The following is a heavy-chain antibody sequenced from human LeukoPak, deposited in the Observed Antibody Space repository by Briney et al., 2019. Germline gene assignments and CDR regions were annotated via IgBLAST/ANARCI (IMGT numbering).Heavy chain of an antibody. Sequence: SETLSLTCTVSDGSVSSGGYYWSWIRQPPGKGLEWIGDIYYNGNTNYNPFIKSRVTISVDTSNSQFSLKLSSVTAADTAVYYCARLLSGSGSYYFEYWGQGTLVTVSS. D-gene: IGHD3-10*01. J-gene: IGHJ4*02. CDR1: DGSVSSGGYY. CDR3: ARLLSGSGSYYFEY. CDR2: IYYNGNT. V-gene: IGHV4-61*08.